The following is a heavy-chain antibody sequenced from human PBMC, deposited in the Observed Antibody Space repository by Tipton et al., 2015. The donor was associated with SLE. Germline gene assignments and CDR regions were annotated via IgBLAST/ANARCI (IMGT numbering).Heavy chain of an antibody. V-gene: IGHV4-4*02. CDR3: ARDPPTGEWLRLYYFDY. J-gene: IGHJ4*02. Sequence: GLVKPSGTLSLTCAVSGGSISSNNWWSWVRQPPGKGLEWIGEIDDSGSTNYNPSLKSRVTISVDTSKNQFSLKVSSVTAADTAVYYCARDPPTGEWLRLYYFDYWGQGTLVTVSS. CDR2: IDDSGST. D-gene: IGHD5-12*01. CDR1: GGSISSNNW.